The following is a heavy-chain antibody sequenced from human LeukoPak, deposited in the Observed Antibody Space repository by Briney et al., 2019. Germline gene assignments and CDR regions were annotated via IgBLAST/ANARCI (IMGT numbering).Heavy chain of an antibody. D-gene: IGHD4-17*01. V-gene: IGHV1-2*02. J-gene: IGHJ5*02. CDR1: GYTFTGYY. Sequence: ASVKVSCKASGYTFTGYYMHWVRQAPGQGLEWMGWINPNSGGTNYAQKFQGRVTMTRDTSISTAYMELSRLRSDDTAVYYCARDTSTTVTNPVYHWFDPWGQGTLVTVSS. CDR2: INPNSGGT. CDR3: ARDTSTTVTNPVYHWFDP.